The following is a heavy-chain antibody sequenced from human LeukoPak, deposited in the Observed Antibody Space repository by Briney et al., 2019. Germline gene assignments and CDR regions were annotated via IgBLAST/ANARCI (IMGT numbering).Heavy chain of an antibody. CDR3: ARSVTSGWSNFDY. D-gene: IGHD6-19*01. V-gene: IGHV3-20*04. CDR1: GLTLYDYG. CDR2: INWKCNT. J-gene: IGHJ4*02. Sequence: GGALRLSCAASGLTLYDYGMSWGRHGPGKGREWVSIINWKCNTGYADSVKRRFTISRDYPSNSLYLQMNSLSAEHTAFYYCARSVTSGWSNFDYWGQGTLVTVSS.